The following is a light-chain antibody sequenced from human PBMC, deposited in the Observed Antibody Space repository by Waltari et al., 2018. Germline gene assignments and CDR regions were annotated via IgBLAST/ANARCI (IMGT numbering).Light chain of an antibody. V-gene: IGKV3-20*01. CDR3: QHYVRLPAT. CDR1: QSVSRA. Sequence: EIVLTQSPGTLSLSPGERATLSCRASQSVSRALAWYQHKPGQAPRLLIYGGTRATGIPDRCSGSGYGTDFSLTLSRLEPEDFAVYYCQHYVRLPATFGQGTKVEIK. CDR2: GGT. J-gene: IGKJ1*01.